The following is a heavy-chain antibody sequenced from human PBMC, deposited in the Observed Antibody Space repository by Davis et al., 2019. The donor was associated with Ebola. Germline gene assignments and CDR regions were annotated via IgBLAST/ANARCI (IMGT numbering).Heavy chain of an antibody. CDR1: GFTFSSYW. Sequence: GESLKISCVASGFTFSSYWMSWVRQAPGKGLEWVANIKQDGSEKYYVDSVKGRFTISRDNAKNSLYLQMNSLRAEDTAVYYCAKDPHDSSGYYYYWGQGTLVTVSS. J-gene: IGHJ4*02. CDR3: AKDPHDSSGYYYY. CDR2: IKQDGSEK. D-gene: IGHD3-22*01. V-gene: IGHV3-7*01.